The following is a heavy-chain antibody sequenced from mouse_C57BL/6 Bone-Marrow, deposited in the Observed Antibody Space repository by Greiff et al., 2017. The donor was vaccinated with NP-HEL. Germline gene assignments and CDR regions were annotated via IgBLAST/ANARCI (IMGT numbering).Heavy chain of an antibody. D-gene: IGHD1-1*01. CDR1: GYTFTSYW. CDR2: IDPSDSYT. V-gene: IGHV1-59*01. Sequence: VKLQQPGAELVRPGTSVKLSCKASGYTFTSYWMHWVKQRPGQGLEWIGVIDPSDSYTNYNQKFKGKATLTVDTSSSTAYMQLSSLTSEDSAVYYCARKTIYYYGSSYGLDYWGQGTTLTVSS. CDR3: ARKTIYYYGSSYGLDY. J-gene: IGHJ2*01.